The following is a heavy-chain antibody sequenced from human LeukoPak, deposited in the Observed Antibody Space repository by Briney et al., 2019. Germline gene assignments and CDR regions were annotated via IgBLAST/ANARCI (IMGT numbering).Heavy chain of an antibody. CDR2: IIPIFGTA. J-gene: IGHJ5*02. V-gene: IGHV1-69*13. D-gene: IGHD2-2*01. Sequence: SVKVSCKASGGTFSGYAISWVRQAPGQGLEWMGGIIPIFGTANYAQKFQGRVTITADESTSTAYMELSSLRSEDTAVYYCARDGYQLLGSSWFDPWGQGTLVTVSS. CDR3: ARDGYQLLGSSWFDP. CDR1: GGTFSGYA.